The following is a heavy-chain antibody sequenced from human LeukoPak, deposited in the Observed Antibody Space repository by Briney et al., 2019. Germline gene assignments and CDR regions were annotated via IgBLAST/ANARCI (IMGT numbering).Heavy chain of an antibody. Sequence: GGSLRLSCAASGFTFSSYAMSRVRQAPGKGLEWVSAISGSGGSTYYADSVKGRFTISRDNSKNTLYLQMNSLRAEDTAVYYCAKDPRYYYDSSGYYIYWGQGTLVTVSS. V-gene: IGHV3-23*01. J-gene: IGHJ4*02. CDR2: ISGSGGST. CDR1: GFTFSSYA. CDR3: AKDPRYYYDSSGYYIY. D-gene: IGHD3-22*01.